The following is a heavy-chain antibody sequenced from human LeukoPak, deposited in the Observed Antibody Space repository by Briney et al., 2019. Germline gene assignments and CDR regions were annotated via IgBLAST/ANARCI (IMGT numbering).Heavy chain of an antibody. CDR1: GYTFTNYG. CDR2: SSAHNGNT. J-gene: IGHJ4*02. D-gene: IGHD5-18*01. V-gene: IGHV1-18*01. Sequence: ASVKVSCKASGYTFTNYGISWVRQAPGQGLEWMGWSSAHNGNTNYAQNLQGRVTMTTDTSTSTAYMELRSLRSDDTAVYYCARVGIQLWYTSDYWGQGTLVTVSS. CDR3: ARVGIQLWYTSDY.